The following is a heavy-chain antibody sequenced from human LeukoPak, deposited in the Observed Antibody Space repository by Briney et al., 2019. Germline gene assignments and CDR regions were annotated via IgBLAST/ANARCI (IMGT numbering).Heavy chain of an antibody. CDR3: ARDHPSPYYDFWSGYYRDYGMDV. Sequence: GGSLRLPCAASGFTFSSYAMSWVRQAPGKGLEWVSSISSSSSYIYYADSVKGRFTISRDNAKNSLYLQMNSLRAEDTAVYYCARDHPSPYYDFWSGYYRDYGMDVWGQGTTVTVSS. J-gene: IGHJ6*02. CDR1: GFTFSSYA. V-gene: IGHV3-21*01. D-gene: IGHD3-3*01. CDR2: ISSSSSYI.